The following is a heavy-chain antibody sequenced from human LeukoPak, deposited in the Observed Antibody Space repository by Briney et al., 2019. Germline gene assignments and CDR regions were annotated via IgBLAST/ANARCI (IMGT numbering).Heavy chain of an antibody. V-gene: IGHV3-33*03. J-gene: IGHJ5*02. CDR1: GFTFSSYG. CDR2: IWYDGSNK. CDR3: ARAYISPNWFDP. D-gene: IGHD1-1*01. Sequence: GGSLRLSCAASGFTFSSYGMHWVRQAPGKGLEWVAVIWYDGSNKYYADSVKGRFTISRDNAKNSLYLQMNSLRAEDTAVYYCARAYISPNWFDPWGQGTLVTVSS.